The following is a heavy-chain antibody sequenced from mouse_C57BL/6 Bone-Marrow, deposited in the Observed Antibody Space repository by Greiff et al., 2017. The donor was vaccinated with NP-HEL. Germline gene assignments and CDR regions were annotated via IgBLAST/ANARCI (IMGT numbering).Heavy chain of an antibody. V-gene: IGHV1-5*01. CDR3: TATGTFFYYYAMDY. J-gene: IGHJ4*01. Sequence: VQLKQSGTVLARPGASVKMSCKTSGYTFTSYWMHWVKQRPGQGLEWIGAIYPGNSDTSYNQKFKGKAKLTAVTSASTAYMELSSLTNEDSAVYYCTATGTFFYYYAMDYWGQGTSVTVSS. CDR2: IYPGNSDT. D-gene: IGHD4-1*02. CDR1: GYTFTSYW.